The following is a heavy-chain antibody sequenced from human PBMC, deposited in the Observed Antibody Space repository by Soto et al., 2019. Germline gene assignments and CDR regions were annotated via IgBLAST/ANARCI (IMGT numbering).Heavy chain of an antibody. D-gene: IGHD5-12*01. CDR2: ISGSGGST. J-gene: IGHJ5*02. V-gene: IGHV3-23*01. CDR3: AKDPTPLEWLRGVPNWFDP. Sequence: EVQLLESGGGLVQPGGSLRLSCAASGFTFSSYAMSWVRQAPGKGLEWVSAISGSGGSTYYADSVKGRFTISRDNSKNTLYLQMNSLRAEDTAVYYCAKDPTPLEWLRGVPNWFDPWGQGTLVTVSS. CDR1: GFTFSSYA.